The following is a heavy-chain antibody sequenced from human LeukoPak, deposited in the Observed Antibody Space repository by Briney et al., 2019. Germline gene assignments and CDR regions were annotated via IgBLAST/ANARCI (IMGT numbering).Heavy chain of an antibody. CDR1: GGSISSYY. Sequence: PSETLSLTCTVSGGSISSYYWSWIRQPPGKGLEWIGYIYYSGSTNYNPSLKSRVTISVNTSKNQFSLKLSSVTAADTAVYYCASGIAAPFNWFDPWGQGTLVTVSS. J-gene: IGHJ5*02. CDR2: IYYSGST. D-gene: IGHD6-13*01. V-gene: IGHV4-59*01. CDR3: ASGIAAPFNWFDP.